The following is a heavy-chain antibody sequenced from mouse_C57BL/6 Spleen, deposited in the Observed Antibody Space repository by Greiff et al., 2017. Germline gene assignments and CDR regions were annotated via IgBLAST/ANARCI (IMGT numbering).Heavy chain of an antibody. CDR1: GYTFTDYY. J-gene: IGHJ4*01. Sequence: QVQLQQSGAELVRPGASVKLSCKASGYTFTDYYINWVKQRPGQGLEWIARIYPGSGNTYYNEKFKGKATLTAEKSSSTSYMQLSSLTSEDSAVYFCARVYYDLPYAMDYWGQGTSVTVSS. CDR3: ARVYYDLPYAMDY. CDR2: IYPGSGNT. D-gene: IGHD2-4*01. V-gene: IGHV1-76*01.